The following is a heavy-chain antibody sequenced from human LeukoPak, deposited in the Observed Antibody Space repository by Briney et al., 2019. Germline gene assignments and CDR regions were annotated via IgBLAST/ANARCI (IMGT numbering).Heavy chain of an antibody. J-gene: IGHJ3*02. Sequence: SETLSLTCTVSGGSLSSYYWSWIRQPPGKGLEWIGYIYYSGSTNYNPSLKSRVTISVDTSKNQFSLKLSSVTAADTAVYYCARGEYCSNGVCHAFDIWGQGTMVTVSS. V-gene: IGHV4-59*12. CDR1: GGSLSSYY. CDR2: IYYSGST. D-gene: IGHD2-8*01. CDR3: ARGEYCSNGVCHAFDI.